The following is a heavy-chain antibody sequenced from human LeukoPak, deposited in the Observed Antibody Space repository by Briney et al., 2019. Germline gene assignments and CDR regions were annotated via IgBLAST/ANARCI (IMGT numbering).Heavy chain of an antibody. CDR3: AKDFSALRSDYFDY. CDR2: IRYDGSNK. V-gene: IGHV3-30*02. D-gene: IGHD2-15*01. Sequence: GGSLRLSCAASGFTFSSYGMHWVRQAPGKGLEWVAFIRYDGSNKYYADSVKGRFTISRDNSKNTLYLQMNSLRAEDTAVYYCAKDFSALRSDYFDYWGQGTLVTVSS. J-gene: IGHJ4*02. CDR1: GFTFSSYG.